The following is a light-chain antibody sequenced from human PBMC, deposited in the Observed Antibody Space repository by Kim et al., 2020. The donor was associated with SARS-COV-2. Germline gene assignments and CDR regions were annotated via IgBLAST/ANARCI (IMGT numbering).Light chain of an antibody. CDR3: QQYGSSLTWT. Sequence: PGERPTPSCRASQSVSSSYLAWYQQKPGQAPRLLIYGASSRATGIPDRFSGSGSGTDFTLTISRLEPEDFAVYYCQQYGSSLTWTFGQGTKVDIK. CDR1: QSVSSSY. J-gene: IGKJ1*01. V-gene: IGKV3-20*01. CDR2: GAS.